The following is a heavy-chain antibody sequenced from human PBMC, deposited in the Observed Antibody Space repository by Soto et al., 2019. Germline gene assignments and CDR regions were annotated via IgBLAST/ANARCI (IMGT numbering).Heavy chain of an antibody. CDR2: INPSGVT. J-gene: IGHJ4*02. CDR1: GYTFTSNY. D-gene: IGHD2-15*01. V-gene: IGHV1-46*01. Sequence: ASVKVSCKASGYTFTSNYMHWVRQAPGQGLEWMGIINPSGVTSYAQKFQGRVTMTRDTSTSTVYMELSSLRSEDTAVYYCARVYCSGGGCYGIDYWGQGTLVTVSS. CDR3: ARVYCSGGGCYGIDY.